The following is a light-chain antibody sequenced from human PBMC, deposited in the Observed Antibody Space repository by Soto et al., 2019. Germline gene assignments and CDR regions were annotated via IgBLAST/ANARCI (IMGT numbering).Light chain of an antibody. CDR2: EVT. J-gene: IGLJ2*01. CDR1: SSDVGAYNY. CDR3: SSYAGSNNYVV. Sequence: QSVLTQPPSASGSPGQSVTISCTGTSSDVGAYNYVSWYQQHPGKAPKLMIYEVTKRPSGVPGRFSGSKSGNTASLTVSGLQAEDEDDYYCSSYAGSNNYVVFGGGTKLTVL. V-gene: IGLV2-8*01.